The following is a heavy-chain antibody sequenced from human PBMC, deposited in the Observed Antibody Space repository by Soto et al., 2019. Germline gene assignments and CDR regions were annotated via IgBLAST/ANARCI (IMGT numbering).Heavy chain of an antibody. V-gene: IGHV3-48*03. J-gene: IGHJ4*02. CDR2: ISSSGSTA. CDR3: TRAAWFPYLSFY. Sequence: GGSLRLSSAAYGFTFSRFELHWVRQAPGKGLEWISYISSSGSTAYYASSVEGRFTISRDNANNSVYLQMDSLRAEDTALYYCTRAAWFPYLSFYWGQGALLTVSS. D-gene: IGHD3-10*01. CDR1: GFTFSRFE.